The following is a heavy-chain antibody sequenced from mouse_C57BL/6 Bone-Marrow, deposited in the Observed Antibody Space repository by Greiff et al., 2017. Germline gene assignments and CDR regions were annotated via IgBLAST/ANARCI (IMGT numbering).Heavy chain of an antibody. CDR3: ARVDLLGWAWFAY. V-gene: IGHV5-12*01. J-gene: IGHJ3*01. D-gene: IGHD2-13*01. Sequence: EVKLVESGGGLVQPGGSLKLSCAASGFTFSDYYMYWVRQTPEKRLAWVAYISNGGGSTYYPDPVKGRFTLSSDNAQHPLYLQMSRQKSEDTAMYYCARVDLLGWAWFAYWGQGTLVTVSA. CDR1: GFTFSDYY. CDR2: ISNGGGST.